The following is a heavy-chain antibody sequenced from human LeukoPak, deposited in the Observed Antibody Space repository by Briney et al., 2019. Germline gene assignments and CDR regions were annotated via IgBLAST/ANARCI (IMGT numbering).Heavy chain of an antibody. CDR3: ARDRFLDHYYYGMDV. CDR2: IYYSGST. CDR1: GVSISSYY. V-gene: IGHV4-59*01. J-gene: IGHJ6*02. D-gene: IGHD3-3*01. Sequence: SETLSLTCTVSGVSISSYYWSWIRQPPGKGLEWIGYIYYSGSTNYNPSLKSRVTISVDTSKNQFSLKLSSVTAADTAVYYCARDRFLDHYYYGMDVWGQGTTVTVSS.